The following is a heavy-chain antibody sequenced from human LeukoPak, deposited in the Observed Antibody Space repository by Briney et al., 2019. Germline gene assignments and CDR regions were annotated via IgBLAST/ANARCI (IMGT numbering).Heavy chain of an antibody. CDR1: GGSFSGYY. CDR3: ARGLRYSSSLGYFDY. V-gene: IGHV4-34*01. J-gene: IGHJ4*02. D-gene: IGHD6-6*01. Sequence: SETLSLTCAVYGGSFSGYYWSWIRQPPGKGLEWIGEINHSGSTNYNPSLKSRVTISVDTSKNQFPLKLSSVTAADTAVYYCARGLRYSSSLGYFDYWGQGTLVTVSS. CDR2: INHSGST.